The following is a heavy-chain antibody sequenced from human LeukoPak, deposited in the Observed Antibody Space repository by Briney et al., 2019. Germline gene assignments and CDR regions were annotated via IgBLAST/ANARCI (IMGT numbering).Heavy chain of an antibody. Sequence: PSETLSLTCTVSGGSISSYYWSWIRQPPGKGLEWIGYIYYSGSTNYNPSLKSRVTISVDTSKNQFSLKLSSVTAADTAVYYCARLAWFGELSLIYFDYWGQGTLVTVSS. CDR3: ARLAWFGELSLIYFDY. V-gene: IGHV4-59*01. CDR2: IYYSGST. J-gene: IGHJ4*02. D-gene: IGHD3-10*01. CDR1: GGSISSYY.